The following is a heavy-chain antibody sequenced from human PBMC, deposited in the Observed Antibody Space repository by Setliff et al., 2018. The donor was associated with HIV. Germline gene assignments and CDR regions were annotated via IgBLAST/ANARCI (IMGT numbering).Heavy chain of an antibody. V-gene: IGHV4-39*01. Sequence: SETLSLTCAVSGGSISSSSYYWGWIRQPPGKGLEWIGSIYYSGSTYYNPSLKSRVTISVDTSKNQFSLKLSSVTAADTAVYYCSRHTPAISISDHWGQGTLVTVSS. J-gene: IGHJ4*02. CDR1: GGSISSSSYY. CDR3: SRHTPAISISDH. D-gene: IGHD2-15*01. CDR2: IYYSGST.